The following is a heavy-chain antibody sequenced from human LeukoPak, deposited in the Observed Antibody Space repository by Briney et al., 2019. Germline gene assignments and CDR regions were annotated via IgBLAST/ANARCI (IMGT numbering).Heavy chain of an antibody. CDR1: GGSFSGYY. CDR3: ARGGITIFGVVPTYFQH. D-gene: IGHD3-3*01. Sequence: SETLSLTCAVYGGSFSGYYWSWIRQPPGKGLEWIGEINHSGSTNYNPSLKSRVTISVDTSKNQFSLKLSSVTAADTAVYYCARGGITIFGVVPTYFQHWGQGTLVTVSS. V-gene: IGHV4-34*01. CDR2: INHSGST. J-gene: IGHJ1*01.